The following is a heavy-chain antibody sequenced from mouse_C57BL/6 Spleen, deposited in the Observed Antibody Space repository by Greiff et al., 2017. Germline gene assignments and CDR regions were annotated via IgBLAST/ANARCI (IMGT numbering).Heavy chain of an antibody. Sequence: QVQLQQSGAELVKPGASVKISCKASGYAFTSYWMNWVKQRPGKGLEWIGQIYPGDGDTNYNGKFKGKATLTADKSSSTAYMPLSSLTSEDSAVYFGARRGHYYGSSYYYAMDYWGQGTSVTVSS. CDR2: IYPGDGDT. CDR3: ARRGHYYGSSYYYAMDY. V-gene: IGHV1-80*01. J-gene: IGHJ4*01. D-gene: IGHD1-1*01. CDR1: GYAFTSYW.